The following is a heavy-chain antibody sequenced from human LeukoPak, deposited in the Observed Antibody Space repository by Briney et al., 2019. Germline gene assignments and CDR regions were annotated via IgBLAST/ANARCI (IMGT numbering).Heavy chain of an antibody. Sequence: SETLSLTCAVYGRSFSGYYWSWIRQPPGKGLEWIGEINHSGSTNYNPSLKSRVTISVDTSKNQFSLKLSSVTAADTAVYYCARVGVVVPAAHYDAFDIWGQGTMVTVSS. CDR3: ARVGVVVPAAHYDAFDI. J-gene: IGHJ3*02. CDR2: INHSGST. D-gene: IGHD2-2*01. V-gene: IGHV4-34*01. CDR1: GRSFSGYY.